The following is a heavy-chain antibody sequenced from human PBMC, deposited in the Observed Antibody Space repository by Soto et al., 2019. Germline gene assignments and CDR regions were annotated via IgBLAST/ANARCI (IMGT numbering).Heavy chain of an antibody. CDR2: INSYNGNT. CDR3: AREPVAGIWFDP. CDR1: GYPFTSYG. J-gene: IGHJ5*02. D-gene: IGHD6-19*01. Sequence: QVQLVQSGAEVKNPGASVKVSCTASGYPFTSYGISWVRQAPGQGLEWMGWINSYNGNTNYAQKLQGRVTMTTDTSTSTAYMELRSLRSDDTAVYYCAREPVAGIWFDPWGQGTLVTVAS. V-gene: IGHV1-18*01.